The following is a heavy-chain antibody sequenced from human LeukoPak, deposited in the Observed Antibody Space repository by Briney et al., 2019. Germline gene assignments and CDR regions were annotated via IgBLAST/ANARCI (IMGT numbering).Heavy chain of an antibody. CDR3: ARFPFSSGWLGVTALYYYYGMDV. D-gene: IGHD6-19*01. CDR1: GYTFTNYD. Sequence: ASVKVSCKTSGYTFTNYDISWVRQAPGQGLEWMGWISPFNGNANYAQKIRGRVTMTTDTSTRTAYIELSSLVSDDTAVYYCARFPFSSGWLGVTALYYYYGMDVWGQGTTITVSS. CDR2: ISPFNGNA. V-gene: IGHV1-18*01. J-gene: IGHJ6*02.